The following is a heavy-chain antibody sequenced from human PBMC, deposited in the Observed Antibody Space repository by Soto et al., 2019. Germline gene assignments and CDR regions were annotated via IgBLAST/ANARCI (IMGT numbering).Heavy chain of an antibody. V-gene: IGHV4-31*02. CDR3: ARILGPYYGSGSLDWFDP. CDR1: GGSISSGGYY. Sequence: LCGGSISSGGYYWSWIRQHPGKGLEWIGYIYYSGSTYYNPSLKSRVTISVDTSKNQFSLKLSSVTAADTAVYYCARILGPYYGSGSLDWFDPWGQGTLVTVSS. D-gene: IGHD3-10*01. J-gene: IGHJ5*02. CDR2: IYYSGST.